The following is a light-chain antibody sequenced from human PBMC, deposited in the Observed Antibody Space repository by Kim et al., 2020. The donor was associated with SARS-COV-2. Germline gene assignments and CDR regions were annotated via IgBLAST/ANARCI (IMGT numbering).Light chain of an antibody. J-gene: IGLJ2*01. CDR2: ALK. CDR3: SSYAGTNNVL. V-gene: IGLV2-8*01. CDR1: RSDVFGYAD. Sequence: GQSGALSCTGSRSDVFGYADVSWYQQYPGKAPRLIIYALKKRPSGVPDRFSGSKSGNPASLTVSGLQAEDEAGYYCSSYAGTNNVLFGGGTQLTVL.